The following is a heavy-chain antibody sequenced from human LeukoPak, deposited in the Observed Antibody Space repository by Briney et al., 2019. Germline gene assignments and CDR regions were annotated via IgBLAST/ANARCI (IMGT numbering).Heavy chain of an antibody. J-gene: IGHJ4*02. CDR1: GFTFSSYS. V-gene: IGHV3-48*01. D-gene: IGHD4-17*01. CDR3: ARESYGDGVY. CDR2: ISSSSTI. Sequence: GGSLRLSCAASGFTFSSYSMNWVRQAPGKRLEWVSYISSSSTIYYADSVKGRFTISRDNAKNSLYLQMNSLRAEDTAVYYCARESYGDGVYWGQGTLVTVSS.